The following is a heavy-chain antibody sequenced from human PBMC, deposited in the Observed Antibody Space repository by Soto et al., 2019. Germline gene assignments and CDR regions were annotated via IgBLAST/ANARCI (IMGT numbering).Heavy chain of an antibody. V-gene: IGHV1-69*12. CDR1: GGSFSNYA. J-gene: IGHJ6*02. CDR2: SIPLFRTP. Sequence: QAQLVQSGAEVKKPGSSVKVSCKASGGSFSNYALSWVRQAPGQGLEWMGGSIPLFRTPDYSQKFQGRVTITEDESTSTAYMEVSSLRSEDTAVYFWARDKDRLQVGGNYYYATDVWGQGTTVTVSS. CDR3: ARDKDRLQVGGNYYYATDV. D-gene: IGHD6-25*01.